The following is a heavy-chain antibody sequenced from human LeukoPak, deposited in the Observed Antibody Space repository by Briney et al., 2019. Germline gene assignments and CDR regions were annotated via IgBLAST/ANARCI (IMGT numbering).Heavy chain of an antibody. Sequence: GGSLRLSCAASGFTFSSYAMSWVRQAPGKGLEWVAVISYDGSNKYYADSVKGRFTISRDNSKNTLYLQMNSLRAEDTAVYYCAKLLLAARELFDYWGQGTLVTVSS. CDR2: ISYDGSNK. CDR1: GFTFSSYA. CDR3: AKLLLAARELFDY. V-gene: IGHV3-30*18. D-gene: IGHD6-13*01. J-gene: IGHJ4*02.